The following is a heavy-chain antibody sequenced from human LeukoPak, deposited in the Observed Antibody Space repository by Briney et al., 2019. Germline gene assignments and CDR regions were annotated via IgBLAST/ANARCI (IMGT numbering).Heavy chain of an antibody. D-gene: IGHD3-9*01. Sequence: PGGSLRLSCAASGFTFNNYAMSWVRQAPGKGLEWVSALLGSGRSAYYADSVKGRFTISRDNSKNSLFLQMNSLRVEDTALYYCSKWGDYDVLTGYYDSDFWGQGTLVTVSA. CDR2: LLGSGRSA. CDR3: SKWGDYDVLTGYYDSDF. CDR1: GFTFNNYA. V-gene: IGHV3-23*01. J-gene: IGHJ4*02.